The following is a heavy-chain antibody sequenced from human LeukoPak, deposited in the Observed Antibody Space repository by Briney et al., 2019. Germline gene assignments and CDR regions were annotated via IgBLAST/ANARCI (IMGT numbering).Heavy chain of an antibody. CDR1: GGTFSSYA. CDR3: ARDAVNHYDTRPYYYMDV. Sequence: ASVKVSCKASGGTFSSYAISWVRQAPGQGLEWMRRIIPIFGTANYAQKFQGRVTITTDESTSTAYMELSSLRSEDTAVYYCARDAVNHYDTRPYYYMDVWGKGTTVTVSS. V-gene: IGHV1-69*05. CDR2: IIPIFGTA. J-gene: IGHJ6*03. D-gene: IGHD3-22*01.